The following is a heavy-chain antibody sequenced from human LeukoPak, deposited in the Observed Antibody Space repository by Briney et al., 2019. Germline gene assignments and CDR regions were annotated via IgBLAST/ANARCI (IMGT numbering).Heavy chain of an antibody. CDR2: INPNSGGT. CDR1: GYTLTGYY. V-gene: IGHV1-2*06. D-gene: IGHD3-3*01. CDR3: ARIPITIFGVGTYYFDY. J-gene: IGHJ4*02. Sequence: ASVKVSCKASGYTLTGYYMHWVRQAPGQGLEWMGRINPNSGGTNYAQKFQGRVTMTRDTSISTAHMELSRLKSDDTAVYYCARIPITIFGVGTYYFDYWSQATLLTVSS.